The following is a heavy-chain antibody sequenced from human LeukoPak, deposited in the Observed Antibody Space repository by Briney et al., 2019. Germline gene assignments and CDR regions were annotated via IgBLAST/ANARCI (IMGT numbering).Heavy chain of an antibody. CDR1: GYTFTSYA. Sequence: GASVKVSCKASGYTFTSYAMHWVRQAPGQRLEWMGWINAGNGNTKYSQKFQGRVTITRDTSASTAYMELSSLRSEDTAVYYCARELGGYCSSTSCYGAFDIWGQGTMVTVSS. CDR3: ARELGGYCSSTSCYGAFDI. V-gene: IGHV1-3*01. CDR2: INAGNGNT. J-gene: IGHJ3*02. D-gene: IGHD2-2*01.